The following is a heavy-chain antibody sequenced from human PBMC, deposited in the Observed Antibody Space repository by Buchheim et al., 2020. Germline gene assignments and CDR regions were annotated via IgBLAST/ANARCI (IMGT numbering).Heavy chain of an antibody. D-gene: IGHD5-12*01. CDR2: IYHSGST. Sequence: QVQLQESGPGLVKPSGTLSLTCAVSGGSISSSNWWSWVRQPPGKELEWIGEIYHSGSTNYNPSLKRRVTISVDKSKNQFSLKLSSVTAADTAVYYCARVGGVMVATTGVFDYWGQGTL. CDR1: GGSISSSNW. CDR3: ARVGGVMVATTGVFDY. V-gene: IGHV4-4*02. J-gene: IGHJ4*02.